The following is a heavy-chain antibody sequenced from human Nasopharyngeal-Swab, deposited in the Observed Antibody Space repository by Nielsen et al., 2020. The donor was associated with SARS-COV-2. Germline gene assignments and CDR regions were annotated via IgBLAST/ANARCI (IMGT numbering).Heavy chain of an antibody. CDR2: IYYRGST. V-gene: IGHV4-39*07. Sequence: WILQPPGKGLEWIGSIYYRGSTYYNPALKSRVTISVDTSKNQFSLKLSSVTAADTAVYYCARDSFYGMDVWGQGTTVTVSS. J-gene: IGHJ6*02. CDR3: ARDSFYGMDV.